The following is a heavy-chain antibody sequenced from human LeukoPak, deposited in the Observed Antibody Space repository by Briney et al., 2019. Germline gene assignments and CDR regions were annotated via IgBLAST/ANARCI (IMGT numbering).Heavy chain of an antibody. CDR1: GFTFSSYA. CDR3: AKDPIVVVPAAILDDAFDI. D-gene: IGHD2-2*02. J-gene: IGHJ3*02. CDR2: ISGSGGST. V-gene: IGHV3-23*01. Sequence: QTGGSLRLSCAASGFTFSSYAMSWVHQAPGKGLEWVSAISGSGGSTYYADSVKGRFTISRDNSKNTLYLQMNSLRAEDTAVYYCAKDPIVVVPAAILDDAFDIWGQGTMVTVSS.